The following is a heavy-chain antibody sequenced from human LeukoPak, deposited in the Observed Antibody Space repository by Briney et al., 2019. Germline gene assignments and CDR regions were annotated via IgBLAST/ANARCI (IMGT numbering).Heavy chain of an antibody. CDR1: KFTFSNYG. Sequence: PGGSLRLSCTASKFTFSNYGMQWVRQAPGKGLEWVAVVSSDGGTKYYADSVKGRFTISRDNSKNTLYLQMNSLRAEDTAVYYCARSGSFSPTYYFDYWGQGTLVTVSS. J-gene: IGHJ4*02. CDR2: VSSDGGTK. CDR3: ARSGSFSPTYYFDY. V-gene: IGHV3-30*03. D-gene: IGHD1-26*01.